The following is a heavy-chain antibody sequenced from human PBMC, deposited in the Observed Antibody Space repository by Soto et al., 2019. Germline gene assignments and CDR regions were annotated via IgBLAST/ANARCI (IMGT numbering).Heavy chain of an antibody. CDR2: ISYDGSNK. V-gene: IGHV3-30*18. D-gene: IGHD1-26*01. J-gene: IGHJ4*02. CDR1: VFTFSCYA. Sequence: PWGFLALSCAASVFTFSCYAMHWVRQAPGKGLEWVAVISYDGSNKYYADSVKGRFTISRDNSKNTLYLQMNSLRAEDTAVYYCAKSYSSTYYFDYWGQGTMVTVSS. CDR3: AKSYSSTYYFDY.